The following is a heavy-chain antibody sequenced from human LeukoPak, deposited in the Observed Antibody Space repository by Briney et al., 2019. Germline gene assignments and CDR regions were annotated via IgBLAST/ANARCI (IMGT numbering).Heavy chain of an antibody. CDR3: ARDSSGQDYDFWSGPGY. Sequence: ASVKVSCKASGYTFTGYYMHWVRQAPGQGLEWMGWINPNSGGTNYAQKFQGRVTMTRDTSTSTVYMELSSLRSEDTAVYYCARDSSGQDYDFWSGPGYWGQGTLVTVSS. CDR1: GYTFTGYY. CDR2: INPNSGGT. D-gene: IGHD3-3*01. V-gene: IGHV1-2*02. J-gene: IGHJ4*02.